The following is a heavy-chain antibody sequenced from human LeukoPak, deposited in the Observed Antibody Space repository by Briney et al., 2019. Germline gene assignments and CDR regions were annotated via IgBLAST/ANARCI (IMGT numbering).Heavy chain of an antibody. V-gene: IGHV3-7*01. D-gene: IGHD6-19*01. Sequence: GGSLRLSCAASGFTFTTYWMSWVRQAPGKGLEWVANIKQDGTEKYYVDSVKGRFTISRDNAKNSLYLQMNSLRAEDTAVYYCARDPSSGWYLKGWFDPWGQGTLVTVSS. CDR2: IKQDGTEK. CDR1: GFTFTTYW. CDR3: ARDPSSGWYLKGWFDP. J-gene: IGHJ5*02.